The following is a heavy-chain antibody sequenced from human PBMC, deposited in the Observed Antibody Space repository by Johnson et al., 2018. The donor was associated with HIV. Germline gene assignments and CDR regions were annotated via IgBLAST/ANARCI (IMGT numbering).Heavy chain of an antibody. D-gene: IGHD6-13*01. CDR1: GFTFSSYA. CDR2: IKSKTDGGTT. Sequence: VYLVESGGGVVQPGRSLRLSCAASGFTFSSYAMHWVRQAPGKGLEWVGRIKSKTDGGTTDYAAPVKGRFTISRDDSKNTLYLQMNSLKTEDTAVYYCTTDQLQQLVHEAFDIWGQGTMVTVSS. V-gene: IGHV3-15*01. CDR3: TTDQLQQLVHEAFDI. J-gene: IGHJ3*02.